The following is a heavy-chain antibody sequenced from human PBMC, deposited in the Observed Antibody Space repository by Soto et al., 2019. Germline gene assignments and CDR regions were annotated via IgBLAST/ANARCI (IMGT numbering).Heavy chain of an antibody. CDR3: AKGTIFGVVTASDDYYGVDV. J-gene: IGHJ6*02. Sequence: PGGSLRLSCAASGFTFSSYAMSWVRQAPGKGLEWVSAISGSGGSTYYADSVKGRFTISRDNSKNTLYLQMNSLRAEDTAVYYCAKGTIFGVVTASDDYYGVDVWGQGTTVTVSS. CDR2: ISGSGGST. V-gene: IGHV3-23*01. D-gene: IGHD3-3*01. CDR1: GFTFSSYA.